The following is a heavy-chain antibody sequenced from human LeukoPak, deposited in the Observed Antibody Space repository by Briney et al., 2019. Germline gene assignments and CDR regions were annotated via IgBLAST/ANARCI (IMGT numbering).Heavy chain of an antibody. CDR1: GYTFTSYA. D-gene: IGHD6-19*01. CDR3: ARRAEAGVYYYYYGMDV. V-gene: IGHV7-4-1*02. J-gene: IGHJ6*02. Sequence: GASVKVSCKASGYTFTSYAMNWVRQAPGQGLEWMGWINTNTGNPTYAQGFTGRFVFSLDTSVSTAYLQISSLKAEDTAVYYCARRAEAGVYYYYYGMDVWGQGTTVTVSS. CDR2: INTNTGNP.